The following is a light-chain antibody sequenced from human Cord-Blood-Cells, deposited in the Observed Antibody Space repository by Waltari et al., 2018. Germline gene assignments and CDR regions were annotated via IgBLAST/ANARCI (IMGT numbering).Light chain of an antibody. V-gene: IGKV1-5*01. CDR3: QQYNSYSLT. CDR2: DAS. Sequence: DFQMTQSPSTLSAYVGDRVTITCPASQSISSWLAWYQQKPGKAPKLLIYDASSLESGVPSRFSGSGSGTEVTLTISSLQPDDFATYYCQQYNSYSLTFGGGTKVEIK. J-gene: IGKJ4*01. CDR1: QSISSW.